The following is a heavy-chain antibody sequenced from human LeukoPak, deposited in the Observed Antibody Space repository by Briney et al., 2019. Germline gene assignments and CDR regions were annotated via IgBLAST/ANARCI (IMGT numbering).Heavy chain of an antibody. CDR1: GFTFSDYY. CDR3: ARDSMDLGNSDAFDI. J-gene: IGHJ3*02. Sequence: GSLLLSCAASGFTFSDYYMSWIRQAPGKGLEWVSYISSSGSTIYYADSVKGRFTISRDNAKNSLYLQMNSLRAEDTAVYYCARDSMDLGNSDAFDIWGQGTMVTVSS. D-gene: IGHD3-10*01. CDR2: ISSSGSTI. V-gene: IGHV3-11*04.